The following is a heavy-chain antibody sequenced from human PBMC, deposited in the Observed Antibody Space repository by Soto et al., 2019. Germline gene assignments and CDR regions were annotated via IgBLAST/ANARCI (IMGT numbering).Heavy chain of an antibody. CDR3: ARGPQITMVRGVIPKFWFDP. CDR1: GYTFTGYY. Sequence: ASVKVSCKASGYTFTGYYMHWVRQAPGQGLEWMAWINAGNGNTKYSQKFQGRVTITRDTSASTAYMELSSLRSEDTAVYYCARGPQITMVRGVIPKFWFDPWGQGTLVTVSS. V-gene: IGHV1-3*01. J-gene: IGHJ5*02. D-gene: IGHD3-10*01. CDR2: INAGNGNT.